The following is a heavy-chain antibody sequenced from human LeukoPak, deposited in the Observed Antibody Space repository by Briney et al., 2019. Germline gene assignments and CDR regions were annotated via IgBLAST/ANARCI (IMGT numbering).Heavy chain of an antibody. Sequence: PGGSLRLSCTASGFTFSSYAMSWVRQAPGKGLEWVSAISGSVGTTYYADSVKGRFTISRDNSKNTLYLQMNSLRVEDTAIYYCAKGPTVPVADYYFDYWGQGTLVTVSS. D-gene: IGHD6-19*01. J-gene: IGHJ4*02. CDR1: GFTFSSYA. CDR3: AKGPTVPVADYYFDY. CDR2: ISGSVGTT. V-gene: IGHV3-23*01.